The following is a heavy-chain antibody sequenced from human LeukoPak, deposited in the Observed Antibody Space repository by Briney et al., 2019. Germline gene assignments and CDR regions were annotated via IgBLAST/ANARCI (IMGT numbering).Heavy chain of an antibody. CDR1: DGSIRSNNYY. CDR2: INTSGST. J-gene: IGHJ4*02. V-gene: IGHV4-61*02. D-gene: IGHD3-3*01. Sequence: PSETLSLTCTVSDGSIRSNNYYWSWIRQPAGKGLEWIGRINTSGSTKYNPSLKSRVTISVDTSKNQFSLKLSSVTAADTAVYYCARDFGFWSGYSSFDYWGQGTLVTVSS. CDR3: ARDFGFWSGYSSFDY.